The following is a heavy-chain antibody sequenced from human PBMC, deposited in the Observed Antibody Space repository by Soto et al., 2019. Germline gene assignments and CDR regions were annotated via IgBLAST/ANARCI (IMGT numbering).Heavy chain of an antibody. Sequence: SETLSLTCAVSGGSIISGGYCFICIRQPPGKGLEWIGYIYHSGSTYYNPSLKSRVTISVDRSKNQFSLKLSSVTAADTAVYYCASGGTGIVGATPFDYWGQGTLVTVSS. CDR2: IYHSGST. CDR1: GGSIISGGYC. J-gene: IGHJ4*02. V-gene: IGHV4-30-2*01. CDR3: ASGGTGIVGATPFDY. D-gene: IGHD1-26*01.